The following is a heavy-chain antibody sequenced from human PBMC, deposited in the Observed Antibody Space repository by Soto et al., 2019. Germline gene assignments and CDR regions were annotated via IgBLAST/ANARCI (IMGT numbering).Heavy chain of an antibody. J-gene: IGHJ4*02. D-gene: IGHD3-22*01. CDR2: IYTSGST. Sequence: SETLSLTCTVSVGSISSYDWSWIRQRAGKGLECIGRIYTSGSTNYNPSLKSRVTMSVDTSKNQFSLKLSSVTAADTAVYYCATDYHDSSGYLTDYWGQGTLVAVSS. CDR1: VGSISSYD. V-gene: IGHV4-4*07. CDR3: ATDYHDSSGYLTDY.